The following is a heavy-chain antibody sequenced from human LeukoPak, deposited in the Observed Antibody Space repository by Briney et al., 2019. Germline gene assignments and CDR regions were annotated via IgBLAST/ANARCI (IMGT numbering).Heavy chain of an antibody. J-gene: IGHJ6*03. V-gene: IGHV3-53*01. CDR2: IYSGGST. CDR3: ARDSSPHDYMDV. D-gene: IGHD2-15*01. CDR1: GFTFSSYG. Sequence: PGGSLRLSCAASGFTFSSYGMSWVRQAPGKGLEWVSVIYSGGSTYYADSVKGRFTISRDNSKNTLYLQMNSLRAEDTAVYYCARDSSPHDYMDVWGKGTTVTISS.